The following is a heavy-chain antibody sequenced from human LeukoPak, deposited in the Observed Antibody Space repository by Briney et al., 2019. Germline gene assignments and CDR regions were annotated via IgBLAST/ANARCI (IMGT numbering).Heavy chain of an antibody. CDR2: IYYSGST. D-gene: IGHD1-1*01. V-gene: IGHV4-59*01. CDR3: ARDATGTIDY. Sequence: SETLSLTCTVSGDSISSYYWSWIRQPPGKGLEWIGYIYYSGSTNYNPSLKSRVTISVDTSENQFSLKLSSVTAADTAVYYCARDATGTIDYWGQGTLVTVSS. J-gene: IGHJ4*02. CDR1: GDSISSYY.